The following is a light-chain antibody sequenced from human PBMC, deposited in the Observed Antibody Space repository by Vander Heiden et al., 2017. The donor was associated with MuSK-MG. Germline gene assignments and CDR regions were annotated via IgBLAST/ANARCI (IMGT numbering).Light chain of an antibody. CDR2: RNN. J-gene: IGLJ2*01. V-gene: IGLV1-44*01. CDR3: AAWDDSLNGVV. CDR1: SSNIASNT. Sequence: QSVLTQPPSASGTPGQRVTISCSGSSSNIASNTVNWYQQLPGTAPKLLIYRNNQRPPGVPARLSGSKSGTSASLAISGLQSEDEADYYCAAWDDSLNGVVFGGGTKLTVL.